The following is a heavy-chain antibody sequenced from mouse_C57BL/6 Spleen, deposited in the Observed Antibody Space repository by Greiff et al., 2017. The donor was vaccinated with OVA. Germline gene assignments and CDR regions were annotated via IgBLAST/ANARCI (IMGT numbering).Heavy chain of an antibody. Sequence: QVQLQQPGAELVMPGASVKLSCKASGYTFTSYWMHWVKQRPGQGLEWIEEIDPSDSYTNYNQKFKGKSTLTVDKSSSTAYMQLSSLTSEDSAVYYCARGDYDRNYFDYWGQGTTLTVSS. J-gene: IGHJ2*01. CDR1: GYTFTSYW. CDR3: ARGDYDRNYFDY. V-gene: IGHV1-69*01. CDR2: IDPSDSYT. D-gene: IGHD2-4*01.